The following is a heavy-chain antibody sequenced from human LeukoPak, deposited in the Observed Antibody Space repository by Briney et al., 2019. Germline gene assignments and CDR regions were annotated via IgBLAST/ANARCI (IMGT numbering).Heavy chain of an antibody. CDR2: INHSGST. CDR1: GGSFSGYY. D-gene: IGHD3-10*01. J-gene: IGHJ6*02. Sequence: PSETLSLTCAVYGGSFSGYYWSWIRQPPGKGLEWIGEINHSGSTNYNPSLKSRVTISVDTSKNQFSLKLSSVTAADTAVHYCARGRILNYYGSGRLYGMDVWGQGTTVTVSS. CDR3: ARGRILNYYGSGRLYGMDV. V-gene: IGHV4-34*01.